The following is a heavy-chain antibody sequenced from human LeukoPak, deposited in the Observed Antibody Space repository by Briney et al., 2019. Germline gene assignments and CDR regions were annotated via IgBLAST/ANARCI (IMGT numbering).Heavy chain of an antibody. CDR1: GFTVSNNH. CDR2: IYIDANT. J-gene: IGHJ6*03. V-gene: IGHV3-53*01. Sequence: GGSLRLSCAVSGFTVSNNHVSWVRQAPGKGLEWVSVIYIDANTYYTDSVKGRFTISRDNSKNTVFLQMNSLRAEDTAVYYCARDREVVTAKAQMDVGGKGTTVTVS. CDR3: ARDREVVTAKAQMDV. D-gene: IGHD2-21*02.